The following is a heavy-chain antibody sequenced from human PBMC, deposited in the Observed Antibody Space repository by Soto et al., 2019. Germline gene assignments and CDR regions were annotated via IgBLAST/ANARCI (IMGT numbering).Heavy chain of an antibody. J-gene: IGHJ5*02. V-gene: IGHV4-30-2*01. CDR3: ARGFYGSGKYSWLDP. CDR2: INNGGTT. D-gene: IGHD3-10*01. Sequence: SETLSLTCAVSGGSISSGGYSWSWIRQPPGKGLEWIGEINNGGTTNYNPSLKRQFTISVDTPNNQFSLRLTSVTAADSAVYYCARGFYGSGKYSWLDPWGQGTLVTVSS. CDR1: GGSISSGGYS.